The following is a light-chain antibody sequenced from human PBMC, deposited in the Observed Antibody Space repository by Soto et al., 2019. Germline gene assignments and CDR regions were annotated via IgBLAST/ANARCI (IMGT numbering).Light chain of an antibody. J-gene: IGLJ7*01. Sequence: QSVLTQPPSASGTPGQRVTISCSGSSSNIGSNYVYWYQQLPGTAPKLLIYRNNQRPSGVPDRFSGSKSGTSASLAISGLRSEDEADSYCAPWDDSLSGPVFGGGTQLTV. V-gene: IGLV1-47*01. CDR2: RNN. CDR3: APWDDSLSGPV. CDR1: SSNIGSNY.